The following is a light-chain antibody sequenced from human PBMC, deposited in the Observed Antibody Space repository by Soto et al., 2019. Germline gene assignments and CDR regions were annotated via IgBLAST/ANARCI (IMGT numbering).Light chain of an antibody. CDR3: TSYSTSNSYV. V-gene: IGLV2-14*01. CDR2: EVS. J-gene: IGLJ1*01. CDR1: SSDVGGYNF. Sequence: QSVLTQPASVSGSPGQSITISCTGSSSDVGGYNFVSWYQQHPGKAPKLMIYEVSNRPSGVSNRFSGSKSGNTASLIISGLQAEDEADYYCTSYSTSNSYVFGAGTKLTVL.